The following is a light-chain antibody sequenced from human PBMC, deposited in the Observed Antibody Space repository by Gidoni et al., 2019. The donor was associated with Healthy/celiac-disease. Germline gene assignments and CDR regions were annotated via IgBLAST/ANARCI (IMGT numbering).Light chain of an antibody. V-gene: IGLV2-23*01. CDR1: SSDVGSYNL. J-gene: IGLJ1*01. CDR2: EGS. Sequence: QSALTQPASVSGSPGQSITISCTGTSSDVGSYNLVSWYPQHPGKAPNLMIYEGSKRPSGVSNRFSGSKSGNTASLTISGLQAEDESDYYCCSYAVSSTFYVFGTGTKVTVL. CDR3: CSYAVSSTFYV.